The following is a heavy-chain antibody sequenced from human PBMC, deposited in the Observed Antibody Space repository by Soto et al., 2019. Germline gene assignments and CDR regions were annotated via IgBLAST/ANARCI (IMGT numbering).Heavy chain of an antibody. D-gene: IGHD3-3*01. CDR2: IYHSGST. V-gene: IGHV4-4*02. CDR3: VIQLEAPVRGNRSIFAF. Sequence: TSETLSLTCAVSGGSISSSNWWSWVRQPPGKGLEWIGEIYHSGSTNYNPSLKSRVTISVDKSKNQFSLKLSSVTAADTAVYYCVIQLEAPVRGNRSIFAFRGNGSLDTVSP. CDR1: GGSISSSNW. J-gene: IGHJ4*01.